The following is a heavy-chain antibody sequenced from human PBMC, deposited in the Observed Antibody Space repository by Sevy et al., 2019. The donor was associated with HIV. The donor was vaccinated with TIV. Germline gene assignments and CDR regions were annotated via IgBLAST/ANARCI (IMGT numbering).Heavy chain of an antibody. CDR3: ARLFYGSADY. J-gene: IGHJ4*02. D-gene: IGHD3-10*01. Sequence: GGSLRLSCAASGFTFSSYWMSWVRQAPGKGLEWLATINLDGSETFYVDSVKGRFTISRHNPRKSVYLQMTSLSAEDTAVYYCARLFYGSADYWVQRTLVTVSS. CDR1: GFTFSSYW. CDR2: INLDGSET. V-gene: IGHV3-7*01.